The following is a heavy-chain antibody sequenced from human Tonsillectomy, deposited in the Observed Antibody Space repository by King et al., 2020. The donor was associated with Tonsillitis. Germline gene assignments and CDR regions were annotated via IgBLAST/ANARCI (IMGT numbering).Heavy chain of an antibody. CDR1: GYTLTELS. J-gene: IGHJ6*02. V-gene: IGHV1-24*01. CDR2: FDPEDGET. Sequence: QLVQSGAEVKKPGASVKVSCKVSGYTLTELSMHWVRQAPGKGLEWMGGFDPEDGETIYAQKFQGRVTMTEDTSTDTAYMELSSLRSEGTAVYYCATDPELERAARGYNYYYGMDVWGQGTTVTVSS. D-gene: IGHD6-6*01. CDR3: ATDPELERAARGYNYYYGMDV.